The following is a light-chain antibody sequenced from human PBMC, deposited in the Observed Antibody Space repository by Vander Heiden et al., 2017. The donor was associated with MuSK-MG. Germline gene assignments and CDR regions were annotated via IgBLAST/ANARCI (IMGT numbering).Light chain of an antibody. CDR2: DAS. J-gene: IGKJ5*01. V-gene: IGKV3-11*01. CDR3: QQRSYWQRT. CDR1: QSVSVY. Sequence: EIVVTQSPATMSLSPGERATLSCRASQSVSVYLAWYQQKLGQAPRLLLYDASSRVTGIPARFSGSGSGTDFTLTISSLQPDDFAVSYCQQRSYWQRTFGQGTQLDIK.